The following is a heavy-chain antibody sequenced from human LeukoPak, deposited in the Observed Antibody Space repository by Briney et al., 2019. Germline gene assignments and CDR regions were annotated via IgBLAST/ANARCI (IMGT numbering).Heavy chain of an antibody. CDR1: GFTFSSYG. CDR2: ISYDGGNR. V-gene: IGHV3-30*03. CDR3: AQSERGYSYGYHY. Sequence: GGSLRLSCAASGFTFSSYGMHWVRQAPGKGLEWVAVISYDGGNRYYADSVKGRFTISRDNSKNTLYLQMNSLRAEDTAVYYCAQSERGYSYGYHYWGQGTLVTVSS. J-gene: IGHJ4*02. D-gene: IGHD5-18*01.